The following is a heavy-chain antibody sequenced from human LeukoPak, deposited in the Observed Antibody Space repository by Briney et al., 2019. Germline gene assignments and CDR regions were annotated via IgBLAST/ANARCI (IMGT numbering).Heavy chain of an antibody. CDR1: GGFISTYY. J-gene: IGHJ4*02. D-gene: IGHD3-22*01. V-gene: IGHV4-4*07. Sequence: SETLSLTCTVSGGFISTYYWSWIRQPAGKGLEWIGRIYTSGSTNYNPSLKSRVTISVDTSKNQFSLKLSSVTAADTAVYYCARDAPLDYYDSSGYWGPLYYFDYWGQGTLVTVSS. CDR3: ARDAPLDYYDSSGYWGPLYYFDY. CDR2: IYTSGST.